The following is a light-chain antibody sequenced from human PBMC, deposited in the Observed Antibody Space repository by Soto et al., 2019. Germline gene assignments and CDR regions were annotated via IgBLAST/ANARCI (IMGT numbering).Light chain of an antibody. V-gene: IGKV3-20*01. Sequence: EIVWTQSPGTLSLSPGDRATLSCRASQSVSSSYLAWYQQKPGQAPRLLIYGASSRATGIPDRFSGSGSGTDFTLTISRLEPEDFTVYYCQQYGSSFTFGQGTRLE. CDR1: QSVSSSY. CDR2: GAS. J-gene: IGKJ5*01. CDR3: QQYGSSFT.